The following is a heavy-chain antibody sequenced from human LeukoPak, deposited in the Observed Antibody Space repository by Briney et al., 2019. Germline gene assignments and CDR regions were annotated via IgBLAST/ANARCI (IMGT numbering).Heavy chain of an antibody. CDR2: INHSGST. J-gene: IGHJ3*02. D-gene: IGHD3-3*01. CDR3: ARRYYDFWSGSPITFDI. CDR1: GGSFSGYY. V-gene: IGHV4-34*01. Sequence: SETLSLTCAVYGGSFSGYYWSWIRQPPGKGLEWIGEINHSGSTNYNPSLKSRVTISVDTSKNQFSLKLSSVTAADTAVYYCARRYYDFWSGSPITFDIWGQGTMVTVSS.